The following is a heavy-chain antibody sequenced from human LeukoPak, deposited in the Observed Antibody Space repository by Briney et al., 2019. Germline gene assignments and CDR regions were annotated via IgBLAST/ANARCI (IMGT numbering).Heavy chain of an antibody. V-gene: IGHV3-11*04. Sequence: MAGRSLRLSCAASGFTFSDYYMSWIRQAPGKGLEWVSYISSSGSTIYYADSVKGRFTISRDNAKNSLYLQMNSLRAEDTAVYYCASGDSSGPFDYWGQGTLVTVSS. CDR3: ASGDSSGPFDY. J-gene: IGHJ4*02. D-gene: IGHD3-22*01. CDR1: GFTFSDYY. CDR2: ISSSGSTI.